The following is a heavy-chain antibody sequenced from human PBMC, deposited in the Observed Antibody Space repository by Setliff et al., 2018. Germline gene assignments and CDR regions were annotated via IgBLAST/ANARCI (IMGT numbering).Heavy chain of an antibody. CDR1: GYTFTSYA. Sequence: ASVKVSCKASGYTFTSYAMNWVRQAPGQGLGWMGWINTNTGNPTYAQGFTGRFVFSLDTSVSTAYLQISSLKAEDTAVYYCARGDFWVVGGAFDIWGQGTMVTVSS. CDR2: INTNTGNP. V-gene: IGHV7-4-1*02. J-gene: IGHJ3*02. CDR3: ARGDFWVVGGAFDI. D-gene: IGHD3-3*01.